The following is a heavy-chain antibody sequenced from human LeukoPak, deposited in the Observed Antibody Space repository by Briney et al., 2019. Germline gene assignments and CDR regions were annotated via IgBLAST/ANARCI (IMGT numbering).Heavy chain of an antibody. D-gene: IGHD6-19*01. CDR3: ARAASGWGGYYYYMDV. Sequence: GGSLRLSCAASGFTFDDYGMSWVRQAPGKGLEWVSGINWNGGSTGYADSVKGRFTISRDNAKNSLYLQMNSLRAEDTALYYCARAASGWGGYYYYMDVWGKGTTVTVSS. V-gene: IGHV3-20*04. CDR1: GFTFDDYG. J-gene: IGHJ6*03. CDR2: INWNGGST.